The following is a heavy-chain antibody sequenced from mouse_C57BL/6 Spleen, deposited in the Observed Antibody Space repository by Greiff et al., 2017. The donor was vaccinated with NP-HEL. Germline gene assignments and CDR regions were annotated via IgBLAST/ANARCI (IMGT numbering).Heavy chain of an antibody. CDR3: TRWRGWLNFDY. CDR2: IDPETGGT. J-gene: IGHJ2*01. Sequence: QVQLKESGAELVRPGASVTLSCKASGYTFTDYEMHWVKQTPVHGLEWIGAIDPETGGTAYNQKFKGKAILTADKSSSTAYMELRSLTSEDAAVYYCTRWRGWLNFDYWGQGTTLTVSS. CDR1: GYTFTDYE. V-gene: IGHV1-15*01. D-gene: IGHD2-3*01.